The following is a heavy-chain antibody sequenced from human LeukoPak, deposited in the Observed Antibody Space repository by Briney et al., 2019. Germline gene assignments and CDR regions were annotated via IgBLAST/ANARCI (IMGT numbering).Heavy chain of an antibody. V-gene: IGHV4-39*01. Sequence: SETLSLTCTVSGGSISSSSYYWGWIRQPPGKGLEWIGSIYYSGSTYYNPSLKSRVTISVDTSKNQFSLKLSSVTAADTAVYYCARMNPAPLWGQGTLVTVSS. CDR3: ARMNPAPL. CDR1: GGSISSSSYY. D-gene: IGHD1-14*01. CDR2: IYYSGST. J-gene: IGHJ4*02.